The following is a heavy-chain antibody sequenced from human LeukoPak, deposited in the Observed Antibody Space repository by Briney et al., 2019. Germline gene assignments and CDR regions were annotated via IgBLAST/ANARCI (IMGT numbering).Heavy chain of an antibody. CDR1: GFTFSDYY. D-gene: IGHD3-22*01. CDR3: ARVRLHYYDSSGYPGYFDY. Sequence: GGSLRLSCAASGFTFSDYYMSWIRQAPGKGLEXXSYISSSGSTIYYADSVKGRFTISRDNAKNSLYLQMNSLRAEDTAVYYCARVRLHYYDSSGYPGYFDYWGQGTLVTVSS. CDR2: ISSSGSTI. V-gene: IGHV3-11*01. J-gene: IGHJ4*02.